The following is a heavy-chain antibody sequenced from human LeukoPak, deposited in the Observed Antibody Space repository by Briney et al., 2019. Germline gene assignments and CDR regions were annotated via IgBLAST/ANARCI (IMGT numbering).Heavy chain of an antibody. CDR3: ARPGYDSSGYNY. V-gene: IGHV4-39*01. J-gene: IGHJ4*02. CDR2: IYYSGST. D-gene: IGHD3-22*01. Sequence: GSLRLSCAASGFTFSSYGMSWVRQAPGKGLEWIGSIYYSGSTYYNPSLKSRVTISVDTSKNQFSLKLSSVTAADTAVYYCARPGYDSSGYNYWGQGTLVTVSS. CDR1: GFTFSSYG.